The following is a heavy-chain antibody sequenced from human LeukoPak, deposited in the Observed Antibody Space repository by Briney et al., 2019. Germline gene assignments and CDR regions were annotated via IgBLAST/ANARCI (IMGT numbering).Heavy chain of an antibody. D-gene: IGHD1-1*01. V-gene: IGHV1-18*01. J-gene: IGHJ6*03. Sequence: ASVKVSCKASGYTFTSYGISWVRQAPGQGLEWMGWISAYNGNTNYAQKLQGRVTMTTDTSTSTAYMELSSLRSEDTAVYYCATTPGTATNYYYYYYMDVWGKGTTVTVSS. CDR2: ISAYNGNT. CDR1: GYTFTSYG. CDR3: ATTPGTATNYYYYYYMDV.